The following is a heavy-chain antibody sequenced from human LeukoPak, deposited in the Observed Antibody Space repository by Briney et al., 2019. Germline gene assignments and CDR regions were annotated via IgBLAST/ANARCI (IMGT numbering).Heavy chain of an antibody. CDR2: IKSKTDDEST. V-gene: IGHV3-15*01. J-gene: IGHJ4*02. CDR3: TKVLDFRSSNLVY. D-gene: IGHD3-3*01. CDR1: GFNFINAW. Sequence: PGGSLRLSCAASGFNFINAWMTWVRQAPGKGLEWVGRIKSKTDDESTDYAAPVKGRFTISRDDSKTTPYLKMNSLKTEASPVYSCTKVLDFRSSNLVYWGQGTLVTVSS.